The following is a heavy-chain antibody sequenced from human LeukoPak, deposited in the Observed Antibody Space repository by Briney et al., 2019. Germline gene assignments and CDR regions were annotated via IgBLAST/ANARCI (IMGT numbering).Heavy chain of an antibody. CDR3: ARTSTFSYMDV. V-gene: IGHV4-59*12. J-gene: IGHJ6*03. CDR1: GGSISSYY. CDR2: IYYSGST. Sequence: PSETLSLTCTVSGGSISSYYWSWIRQPPGKGLEWIGYIYYSGSTNYNPSLKSRVTMSVDTSKNQFSLKLSSVTAADTAVYYCARTSTFSYMDVWGKGTTVTVSS. D-gene: IGHD2/OR15-2a*01.